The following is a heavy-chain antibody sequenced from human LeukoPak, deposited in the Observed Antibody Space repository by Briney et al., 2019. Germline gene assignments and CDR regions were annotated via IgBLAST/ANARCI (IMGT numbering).Heavy chain of an antibody. CDR2: IYSGGST. V-gene: IGHV3-53*01. J-gene: IGHJ4*02. CDR3: ARDPTEDYYYDSSSIDY. CDR1: GFTVSSNY. Sequence: GGSLRLSCAASGFTVSSNYMSWVRQAPGKGLEWVSVIYSGGSTYYADSVKGRFTISRDNSKNTLYLQMNSLRAEDTAVYYCARDPTEDYYYDSSSIDYWGQGTLVTVSS. D-gene: IGHD3-22*01.